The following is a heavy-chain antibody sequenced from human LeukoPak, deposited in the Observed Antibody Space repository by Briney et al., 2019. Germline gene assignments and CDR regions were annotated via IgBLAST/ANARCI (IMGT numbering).Heavy chain of an antibody. J-gene: IGHJ6*03. D-gene: IGHD3-3*01. V-gene: IGHV4-61*02. CDR1: GGSISSGSYY. CDR2: IYTSGST. CDR3: ARDQIYYDFWSGYYTRIGYTDV. Sequence: SQTLSLTCTVSGGSISSGSYYWSWIRQPAGKGLEWIGRIYTSGSTNYNPSLKSRVTISVDTSKNQFSLKLSSVTAADTAVYYCARDQIYYDFWSGYYTRIGYTDVWGKGTTVTVSS.